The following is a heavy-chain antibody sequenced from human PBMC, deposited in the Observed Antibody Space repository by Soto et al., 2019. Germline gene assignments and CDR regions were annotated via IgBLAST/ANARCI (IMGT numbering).Heavy chain of an antibody. CDR1: GGSISSGGYS. D-gene: IGHD2-21*02. CDR3: ARDLGGYCGVDCCPLDG. J-gene: IGHJ6*02. Sequence: PSETLSLTCAVSGGSISSGGYSWSWIRQPPGKGLEWIGYIYHSGSTYYNPSLKSRVTISVDRSKNQFSLKLSSVTAADTAVYYCARDLGGYCGVDCCPLDGWGQGSTVTVPS. CDR2: IYHSGST. V-gene: IGHV4-30-2*01.